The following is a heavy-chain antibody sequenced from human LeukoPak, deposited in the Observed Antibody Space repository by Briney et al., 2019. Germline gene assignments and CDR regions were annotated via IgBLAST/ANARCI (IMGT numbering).Heavy chain of an antibody. CDR3: ARRVHSSSWSSYFDY. Sequence: SETLSLTCTVSGGSINNYYWSWIRQPPGKGLEWIGYIYYSGSTNYNPSLKSRVTISVDTSKNQFSLKLTSVTAADTAVYYCARRVHSSSWSSYFDYWGQETLVTVSS. J-gene: IGHJ4*02. CDR2: IYYSGST. D-gene: IGHD6-13*01. CDR1: GGSINNYY. V-gene: IGHV4-59*01.